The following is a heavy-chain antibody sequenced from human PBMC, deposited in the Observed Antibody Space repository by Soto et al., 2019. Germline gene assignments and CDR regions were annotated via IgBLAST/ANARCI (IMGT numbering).Heavy chain of an antibody. CDR3: AREEDDYHLFDY. J-gene: IGHJ4*02. CDR1: GGSISSGGYY. CDR2: IYYSGST. D-gene: IGHD4-17*01. V-gene: IGHV4-31*03. Sequence: SETLSLTCTVSGGSISSGGYYWSWIRQHPGKGLEWIGYIYYSGSTYYNPSLKSRVTISVDTSKNQFSLKLSSVTAADTAVYYCAREEDDYHLFDYWGQGTLVTVSS.